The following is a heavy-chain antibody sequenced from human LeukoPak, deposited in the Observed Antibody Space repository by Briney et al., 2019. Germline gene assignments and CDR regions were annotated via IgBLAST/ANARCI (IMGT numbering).Heavy chain of an antibody. J-gene: IGHJ4*02. CDR2: IKQDGSEK. V-gene: IGHV3-7*04. CDR3: ARDQSGWYGKRY. D-gene: IGHD6-19*01. Sequence: GGSLRLSCAASGFTFSSSWMSWVRQAPGKGLEWVANIKQDGSEKYCVDSVKGRFTISRDNAKTSLYLQMNSLRAENTAVYYCARDQSGWYGKRYWGQGTLVTVSS. CDR1: GFTFSSSW.